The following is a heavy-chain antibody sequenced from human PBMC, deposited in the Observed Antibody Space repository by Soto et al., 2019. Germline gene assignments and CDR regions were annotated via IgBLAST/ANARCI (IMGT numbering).Heavy chain of an antibody. V-gene: IGHV3-21*01. J-gene: IGHJ4*02. CDR3: ARQSAPQYSYGPSDY. CDR2: ISSSSSYI. D-gene: IGHD5-18*01. CDR1: GFTFSSYS. Sequence: GGSLRLSCAASGFTFSSYSMNWVRQAPGKGLEWVSSISSSSSYIYYADSVKGRFTISRDNAKNSLYLQMNSLRAEDTAVYYCARQSAPQYSYGPSDYWGQGTLVTVSS.